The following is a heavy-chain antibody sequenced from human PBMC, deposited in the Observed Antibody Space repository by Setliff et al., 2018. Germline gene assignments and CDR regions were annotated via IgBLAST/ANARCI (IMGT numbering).Heavy chain of an antibody. CDR3: SRDLQGSGDYVVDY. CDR1: GFSFSTYS. J-gene: IGHJ4*02. D-gene: IGHD4-17*01. Sequence: GGSLRLSCEASGFSFSTYSMSWVRRAPGKGLEWVASIKYDESETYYLDSVRGRFTISRDNAENSLTLQMNSLRVEDTAVYYCSRDLQGSGDYVVDYWGQGTLVTVSS. V-gene: IGHV3-7*01. CDR2: IKYDESET.